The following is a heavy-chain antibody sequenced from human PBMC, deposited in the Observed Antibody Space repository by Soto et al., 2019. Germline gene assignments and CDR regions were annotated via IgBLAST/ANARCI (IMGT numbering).Heavy chain of an antibody. D-gene: IGHD3-22*01. Sequence: QVQLVQSGAEVKKPGASVKVSCKASGYTFTGYYMHWVRQAPGQGLEWMGWINPNSGGTNYAQKFQGWXTXTWXTSISTAYMELSRLRSDDTAVYYCARAPRASSGYPQYYFDYWGQGTLVTVSS. CDR3: ARAPRASSGYPQYYFDY. CDR2: INPNSGGT. J-gene: IGHJ4*02. V-gene: IGHV1-2*04. CDR1: GYTFTGYY.